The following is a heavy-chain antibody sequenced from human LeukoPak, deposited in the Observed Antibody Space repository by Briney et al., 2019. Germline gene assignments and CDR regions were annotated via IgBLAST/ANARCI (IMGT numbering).Heavy chain of an antibody. D-gene: IGHD3-10*01. CDR1: GYSFTSYW. Sequence: GESLKIPCKGSGYSFTSYWIGWVRQMPGKGLEWMGIIYPGDSDTRYSPSFQGQVTISADKSISTAYLQWSSLKVSDTAMYYCARTTMVRGVIMGDFDYWGQGTLVTVSS. CDR3: ARTTMVRGVIMGDFDY. V-gene: IGHV5-51*01. CDR2: IYPGDSDT. J-gene: IGHJ4*02.